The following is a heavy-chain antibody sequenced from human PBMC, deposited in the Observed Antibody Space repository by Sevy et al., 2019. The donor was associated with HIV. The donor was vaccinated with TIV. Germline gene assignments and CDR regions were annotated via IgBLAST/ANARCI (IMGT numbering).Heavy chain of an antibody. J-gene: IGHJ5*02. Sequence: GESLKISCKGSGYSFTSYWIGWVRQMPGKGLEWMGIISPGDSHTRYSPSFQGQVTISADKTISTAYLQWSSLKASDTAMYYCARHGLGGGAAGTLNWFDPWGQGTLVTVSS. V-gene: IGHV5-51*01. CDR1: GYSFTSYW. D-gene: IGHD6-13*01. CDR3: ARHGLGGGAAGTLNWFDP. CDR2: ISPGDSHT.